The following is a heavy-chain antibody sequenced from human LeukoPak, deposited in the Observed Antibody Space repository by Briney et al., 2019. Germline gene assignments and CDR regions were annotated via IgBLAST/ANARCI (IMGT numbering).Heavy chain of an antibody. D-gene: IGHD3-3*01. CDR3: ARREYDFWSGWFDY. J-gene: IGHJ4*02. CDR2: IYYSGST. V-gene: IGHV4-39*01. Sequence: PSETLSLTCTVSGGSISSSSYYWGWIRQPPGKGLEWIGSIYYSGSTYYNPSLKSRVTISVDTSKNQFSLKLSSVTAADTAVYYCARREYDFWSGWFDYWGQGTLVTVSS. CDR1: GGSISSSSYY.